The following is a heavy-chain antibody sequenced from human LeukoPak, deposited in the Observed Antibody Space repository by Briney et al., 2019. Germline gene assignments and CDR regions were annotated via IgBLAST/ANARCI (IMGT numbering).Heavy chain of an antibody. J-gene: IGHJ4*02. CDR1: GFTFSSFA. Sequence: PGGSLRLSCAASGFTFSSFAMSWVRQAPGKGLEWVSTISGSGGTTYYADSVRGRFTISRDNSKNTLYLQMSSLRAEDTAIYYCAKDDRLSSGYGSSDYWGQGTLVTVSS. V-gene: IGHV3-23*01. CDR3: AKDDRLSSGYGSSDY. D-gene: IGHD3-10*01. CDR2: ISGSGGTT.